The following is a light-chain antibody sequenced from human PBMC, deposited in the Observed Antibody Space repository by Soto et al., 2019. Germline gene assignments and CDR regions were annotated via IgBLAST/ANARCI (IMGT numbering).Light chain of an antibody. J-gene: IGLJ1*01. CDR3: SSYTSSITPYV. Sequence: QSARTQPASVSGSPGQSITISCTGTITDIGAYNYVSWYQQHPGKAPKLLIYGVSSRHSGVSNRFSGSTSGNAAYLTISGLQVDDEAEYYCSSYTSSITPYVFGTGTKVTVL. CDR1: ITDIGAYNY. CDR2: GVS. V-gene: IGLV2-14*01.